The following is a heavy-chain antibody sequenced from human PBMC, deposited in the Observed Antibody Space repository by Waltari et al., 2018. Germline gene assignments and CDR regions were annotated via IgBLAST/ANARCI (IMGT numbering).Heavy chain of an antibody. CDR3: ATPSPVSGSYPRYYYYGMDV. CDR2: FDPEDGET. J-gene: IGHJ6*02. D-gene: IGHD1-26*01. V-gene: IGHV1-24*01. CDR1: GYTLTELS. Sequence: QVQLVQSGAEVKKPGASVKVSCKVSGYTLTELSMHWVRQAPGKGLEWMGGFDPEDGETIYAQKFQGRVTMTEDTSTDTAYMELSSLRSEDTAVYYCATPSPVSGSYPRYYYYGMDVWGQGTTVTVSS.